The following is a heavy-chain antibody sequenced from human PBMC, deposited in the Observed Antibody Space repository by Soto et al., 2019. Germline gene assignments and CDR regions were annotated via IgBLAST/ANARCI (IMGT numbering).Heavy chain of an antibody. CDR3: ARESEDITSNFDY. J-gene: IGHJ4*02. Sequence: GGSLRLSSAASGFTFTRYSMNWVRQAPGKGLECVSSISSTTNYIYYGDSMKGRFSISRDKAKNSLYLEMNSQRAENTAVYYCARESEDITSNFDYCGQGTLVTVSS. CDR1: GFTFTRYS. V-gene: IGHV3-21*06. CDR2: ISSTTNYI.